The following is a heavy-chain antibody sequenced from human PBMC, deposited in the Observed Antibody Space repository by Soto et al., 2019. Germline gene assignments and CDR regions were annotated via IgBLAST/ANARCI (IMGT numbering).Heavy chain of an antibody. CDR3: ARDSQQQLVLDY. CDR2: INPSGGST. CDR1: GYTFTSYY. J-gene: IGHJ4*02. Sequence: ASVKVSCKASGYTFTSYYMHWVRQAPGQGLEWMGIINPSGGSTSYAQKFQGRVTMTRDTSTSTVYMELRSLRSEDTAVYYFARDSQQQLVLDYWGQGTLVTVSS. V-gene: IGHV1-46*01. D-gene: IGHD6-13*01.